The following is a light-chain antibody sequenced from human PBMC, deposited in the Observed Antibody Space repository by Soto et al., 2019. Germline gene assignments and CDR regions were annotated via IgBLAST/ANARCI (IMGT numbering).Light chain of an antibody. Sequence: DIQMTQSPSSLSASVGDRVTITCRASQSITIYLHWYQQKPGKAPKLLIFATSSLQSGVPSRFSGSGSGTDFTLTISSIQPEDLATYYCQQSLTTPLTFGGGTKVEIK. CDR1: QSITIY. CDR2: ATS. CDR3: QQSLTTPLT. V-gene: IGKV1-39*01. J-gene: IGKJ4*01.